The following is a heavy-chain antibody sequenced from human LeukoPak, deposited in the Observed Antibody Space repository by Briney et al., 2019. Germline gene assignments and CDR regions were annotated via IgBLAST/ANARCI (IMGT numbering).Heavy chain of an antibody. J-gene: IGHJ1*01. CDR3: ARLPYSNIRPRCFQH. V-gene: IGHV3-30-3*01. Sequence: GGSLRLSCAASGFTFSSYAMHWVRQAPGKGLEWVAVISYDGSIKYYADSVKGRFTISRDNSKNTLYLQMNSLRAEDTAVYYFARLPYSNIRPRCFQHWGRGNLVSVSS. D-gene: IGHD6-13*01. CDR1: GFTFSSYA. CDR2: ISYDGSIK.